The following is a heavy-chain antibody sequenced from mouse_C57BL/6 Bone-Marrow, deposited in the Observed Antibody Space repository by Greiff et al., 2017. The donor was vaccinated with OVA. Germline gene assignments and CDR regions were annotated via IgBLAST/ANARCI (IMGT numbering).Heavy chain of an antibody. CDR1: GFNIKDDY. Sequence: EVQLQQSGAELVRPGASVKLSCTASGFNIKDDYMHWVKQRPEQGLEWIGWIDPENGDTEYASKFQGKATITADTSSNTAYLQLSSLTSEDTAVYYCTNMGVRSYFDYWGQGTTLTVSS. D-gene: IGHD1-1*01. J-gene: IGHJ2*01. CDR3: TNMGVRSYFDY. V-gene: IGHV14-4*01. CDR2: IDPENGDT.